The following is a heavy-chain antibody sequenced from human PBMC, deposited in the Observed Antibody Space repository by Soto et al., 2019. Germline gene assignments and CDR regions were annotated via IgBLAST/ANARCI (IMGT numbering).Heavy chain of an antibody. CDR2: IIPIYGTA. J-gene: IGHJ6*02. CDR1: GGTFSSFT. Sequence: SVNVSCKSSGGTFSSFTISWVRQAPGQGLEWMGGIIPIYGTANYAQKFQGRVTITADASTRTAYMELSSLRSEDTAVYYCAKDRRADWESYYYYAMDVWGQGTTVTVSS. V-gene: IGHV1-69*13. D-gene: IGHD1-26*01. CDR3: AKDRRADWESYYYYAMDV.